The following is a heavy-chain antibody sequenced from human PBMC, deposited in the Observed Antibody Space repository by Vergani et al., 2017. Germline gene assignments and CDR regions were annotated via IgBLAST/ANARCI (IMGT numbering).Heavy chain of an antibody. V-gene: IGHV1-46*03. J-gene: IGHJ4*02. CDR1: EYTFSNYY. D-gene: IGHD3-9*01. CDR2: INPSGGHT. CDR3: ARGDYGILTGYRY. Sequence: QVQVVQSGAEVKKSGASVKVSCKTSEYTFSNYYMHWVRQAPGQGLEWMGIINPSGGHTNYAQKFQGRVPMTRDTSTSTVYMELSSLRSEDTAIYYCARGDYGILTGYRYWGQGTLVTVSA.